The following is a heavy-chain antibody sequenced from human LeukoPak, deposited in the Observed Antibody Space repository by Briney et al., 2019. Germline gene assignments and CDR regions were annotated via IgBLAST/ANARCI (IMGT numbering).Heavy chain of an antibody. CDR1: GGSFSGYY. V-gene: IGHV4-34*01. CDR3: ARGGDIVVVPAAPRGYNWFDP. J-gene: IGHJ5*02. CDR2: INHSGST. Sequence: SETLSLTCAVYGGSFSGYYWSWIRQPPGKGLEWIGEINHSGSTTYNPLLKRRVTISVDTSKNQFSLKLSSVTAADTAVYYCARGGDIVVVPAAPRGYNWFDPWGKGTLVTVSS. D-gene: IGHD2-2*01.